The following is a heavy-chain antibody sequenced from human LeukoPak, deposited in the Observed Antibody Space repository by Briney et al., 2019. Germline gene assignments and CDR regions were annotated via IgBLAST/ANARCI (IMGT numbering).Heavy chain of an antibody. D-gene: IGHD1-26*01. CDR2: IYYSGIT. V-gene: IGHV4-59*01. CDR3: ARWEASRVAFDI. J-gene: IGHJ3*02. CDR1: GGSISTYY. Sequence: SETLSLTCTVSGGSISTYYWSWIRQPPGKGLEWIGYIYYSGITDYSPSLKSRVTISMDTSKKQFSLKLSSVTAADTALYYCARWEASRVAFDIWGQGTLVTVSS.